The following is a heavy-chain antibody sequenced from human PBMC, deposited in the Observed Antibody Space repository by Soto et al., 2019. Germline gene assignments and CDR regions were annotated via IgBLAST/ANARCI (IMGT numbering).Heavy chain of an antibody. Sequence: QVQLLQSGAEVKKPGSSVRVSCKASGDTLTGHFIHWVRQAPGQGLEWMGWINPRSGGTRYAQKFQGWVTMTRESSNSTADMDLTNLKSDDTAVYFCARGVPPLYDSFSGTYFDDVNHFDPWGQGTLVTVSS. D-gene: IGHD3-10*01. CDR1: GDTLTGHF. J-gene: IGHJ5*02. CDR2: INPRSGGT. V-gene: IGHV1-2*04. CDR3: ARGVPPLYDSFSGTYFDDVNHFDP.